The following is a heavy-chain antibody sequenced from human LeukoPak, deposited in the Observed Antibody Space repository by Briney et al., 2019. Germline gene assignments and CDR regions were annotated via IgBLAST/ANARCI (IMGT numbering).Heavy chain of an antibody. CDR3: ASCTFGELCLDY. J-gene: IGHJ4*02. CDR1: GFTFSSYS. Sequence: GGSLRLSCAASGFTFSSYSMNWVRQAPGKGLEWVSSISSSSSYIYYADSAKGRFTISRDNAKNSLYLQMNSLRAEDTAVYYCASCTFGELCLDYWGQGTLVTVSS. CDR2: ISSSSSYI. D-gene: IGHD3-10*01. V-gene: IGHV3-21*01.